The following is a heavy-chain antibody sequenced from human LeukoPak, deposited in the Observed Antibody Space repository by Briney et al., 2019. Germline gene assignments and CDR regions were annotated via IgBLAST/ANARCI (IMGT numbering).Heavy chain of an antibody. V-gene: IGHV3-7*01. CDR3: ATDRGWRTSGYYLYYFEY. CDR2: IKNDGSEK. Sequence: GGSLRLSCAASGFVFRNYFMSWVRQAPGKGLEWVASIKNDGSEKYYVDSVRGRYTISRDNTKNSLYLQMSSLRAEDTAVYYCATDRGWRTSGYYLYYFEYWGQGTLVTFSS. CDR1: GFVFRNYF. D-gene: IGHD3-3*01. J-gene: IGHJ4*02.